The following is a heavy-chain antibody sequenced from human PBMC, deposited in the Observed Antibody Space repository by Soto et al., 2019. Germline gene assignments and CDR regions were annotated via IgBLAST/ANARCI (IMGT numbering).Heavy chain of an antibody. CDR1: GYTFTSYG. Sequence: ASVKVSCKASGYTFTSYGISWVRQAPGQGLEWMGWISAYNGNTNYAQKLQGRVTMTTDTSTSTAYMELRSLRSDDTAAYYCARDPFFSTAPTDYYYYMDVWGKGTTVTISS. V-gene: IGHV1-18*01. D-gene: IGHD2-2*01. J-gene: IGHJ6*03. CDR3: ARDPFFSTAPTDYYYYMDV. CDR2: ISAYNGNT.